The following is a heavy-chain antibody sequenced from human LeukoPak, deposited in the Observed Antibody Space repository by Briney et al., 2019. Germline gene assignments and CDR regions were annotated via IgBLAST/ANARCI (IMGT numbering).Heavy chain of an antibody. Sequence: SETLSVTCTVSGGSINGHYWTWIRQPPGKGLEWIGFVYDNGNTNYNSSLQSRVTMSVDTSKNQLSLKMRSVTAADTAIYYCARVFRGVVTSNWFDPWGQGTLVTVSS. CDR3: ARVFRGVVTSNWFDP. CDR2: VYDNGNT. D-gene: IGHD2-21*02. V-gene: IGHV4-59*11. CDR1: GGSINGHY. J-gene: IGHJ5*02.